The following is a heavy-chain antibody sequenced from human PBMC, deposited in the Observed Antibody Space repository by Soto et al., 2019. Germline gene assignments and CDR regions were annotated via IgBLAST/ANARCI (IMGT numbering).Heavy chain of an antibody. CDR2: ISSSGSTI. CDR3: ARRPQQQQLVPYYGMDV. CDR1: GFTFSDYY. J-gene: IGHJ6*02. Sequence: GGSLRLSCAASGFTFSDYYMSWIRQAPGKGLEWVSYISSSGSTIYYADSVKGRFTISRDNAKNSLYLQMNSLRAEGTAVYYCARRPQQQQLVPYYGMDVWGQGTTVTVSS. D-gene: IGHD6-13*01. V-gene: IGHV3-11*01.